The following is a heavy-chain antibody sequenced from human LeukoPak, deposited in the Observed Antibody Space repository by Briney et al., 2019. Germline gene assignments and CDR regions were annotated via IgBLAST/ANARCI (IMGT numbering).Heavy chain of an antibody. CDR3: ARVSSGYSSGWYTMFDY. J-gene: IGHJ4*02. D-gene: IGHD6-19*01. V-gene: IGHV4-59*01. CDR2: VDHTGST. Sequence: SETLSLTCSVSDDSITMYYWTWIRQPPGKGLEWIGYVDHTGSTNFNPSLNGRVSISRDTTKNLSSLRLRSVTAADTAVYYCARVSSGYSSGWYTMFDYWGQGTLVTVSS. CDR1: DDSITMYY.